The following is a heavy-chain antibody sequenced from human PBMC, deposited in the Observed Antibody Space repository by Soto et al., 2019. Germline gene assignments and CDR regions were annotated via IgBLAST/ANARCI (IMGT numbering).Heavy chain of an antibody. Sequence: SETLSLNCAVYGGSFRSYYWSWIRQPPGKGLEWIGDIKHSGSTNYNPSLMSRVTISVDTSTKPFSLKLNSETAADTAVPYCARGRGAANPFYYSFGMGGWGQGNTVTVFS. CDR1: GGSFRSYY. J-gene: IGHJ6*02. CDR2: IKHSGST. D-gene: IGHD6-13*01. CDR3: ARGRGAANPFYYSFGMGG. V-gene: IGHV4-34*01.